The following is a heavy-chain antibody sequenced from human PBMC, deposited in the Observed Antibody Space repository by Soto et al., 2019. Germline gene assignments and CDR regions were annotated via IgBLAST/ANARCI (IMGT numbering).Heavy chain of an antibody. CDR2: IDPSDSYT. V-gene: IGHV5-10-1*01. J-gene: IGHJ6*02. CDR1: GYSFTSYW. Sequence: GESLNISCKGSGYSFTSYWISWVRQMPGKGLEWMGRIDPSDSYTNYSPSFQGHVTISADKSISTAYLQWSSLKASDTAMYYCARAHCSSTSCYPNYYYGMDVWGQGTTVTVSS. D-gene: IGHD2-2*01. CDR3: ARAHCSSTSCYPNYYYGMDV.